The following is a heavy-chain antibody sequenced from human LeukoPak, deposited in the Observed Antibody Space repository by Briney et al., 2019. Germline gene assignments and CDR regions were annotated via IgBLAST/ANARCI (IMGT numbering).Heavy chain of an antibody. V-gene: IGHV3-48*01. CDR1: GFTFSDYS. CDR3: ARDYKYAFDN. CDR2: IGIDSGNT. D-gene: IGHD2-8*01. Sequence: GGSLRLSCAASGFTFSDYSKNWVRQAPGKGLEWISYIGIDSGNTNYADSVKGRFTISGDKAKNSLYLQMNSLRVEDTAVYYCARDYKYAFDNWGQGTLVTVSS. J-gene: IGHJ4*02.